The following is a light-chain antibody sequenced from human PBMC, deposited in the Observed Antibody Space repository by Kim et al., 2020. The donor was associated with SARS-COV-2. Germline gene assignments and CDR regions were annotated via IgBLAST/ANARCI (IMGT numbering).Light chain of an antibody. J-gene: IGLJ3*02. Sequence: QSVSISCTGSSSNIGAGYDVHWYQQFPGEAPKLLIYGNKNRPSGVPDRFSGSKSGTSASLTITGLQAEDEAHYYCQSHDTSLSAWVFGGGTQLTVL. CDR3: QSHDTSLSAWV. CDR1: SSNIGAGYD. CDR2: GNK. V-gene: IGLV1-40*01.